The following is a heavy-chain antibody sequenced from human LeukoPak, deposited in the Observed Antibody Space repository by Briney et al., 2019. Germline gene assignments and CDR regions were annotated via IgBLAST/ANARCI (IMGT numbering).Heavy chain of an antibody. CDR3: ARGLVTTVTIGIWFDP. Sequence: ASVKVSCMASGYTFTSYYMHWVRQAPGQGLEWMGIINPSGGSTSYAQKFQGRVTMTRDTSTSTVYMELSSLGSEDTAVYYCARGLVTTVTIGIWFDPWGQGTLVTVSS. CDR1: GYTFTSYY. D-gene: IGHD4-11*01. J-gene: IGHJ5*02. CDR2: INPSGGST. V-gene: IGHV1-46*01.